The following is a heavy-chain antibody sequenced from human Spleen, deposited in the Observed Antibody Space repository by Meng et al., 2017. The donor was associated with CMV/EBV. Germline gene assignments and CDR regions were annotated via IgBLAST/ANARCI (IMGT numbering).Heavy chain of an antibody. D-gene: IGHD3-16*02. J-gene: IGHJ4*02. CDR3: ARGGGRLRLGELSSPIDY. CDR1: GYTFTSYY. CDR2: INPSGGST. V-gene: IGHV1-46*01. Sequence: ASVKVSCKASGYTFTSYYMHWVRQAPGQGLEWMGIINPSGGSTSYAQKFQGRVTMTRDTSTSTVYMELSGLRSEDTAVYYCARGGGRLRLGELSSPIDYWGQGTLVTVSS.